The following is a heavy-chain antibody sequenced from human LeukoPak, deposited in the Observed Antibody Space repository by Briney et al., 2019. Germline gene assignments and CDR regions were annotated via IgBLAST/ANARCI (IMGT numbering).Heavy chain of an antibody. CDR3: AREGVVVSAAVDY. V-gene: IGHV3-48*03. Sequence: GGSLRLSCAAYGFTFSNYEMNWVRQAPGKGLEWVSYISISGSTIYYADSVKGRFTISRDNAKNSLYLQMNSLRAEDTAVYYCAREGVVVSAAVDYWGQGTLVTVSS. D-gene: IGHD2-2*01. J-gene: IGHJ4*02. CDR2: ISISGSTI. CDR1: GFTFSNYE.